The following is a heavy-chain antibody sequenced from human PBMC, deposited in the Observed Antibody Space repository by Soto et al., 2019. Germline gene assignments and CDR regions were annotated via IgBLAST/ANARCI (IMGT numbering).Heavy chain of an antibody. CDR1: GFTFSSYS. CDR3: VRDHMITFGGVMLDY. V-gene: IGHV3-21*01. J-gene: IGHJ4*02. D-gene: IGHD3-16*01. CDR2: ISSSSSYV. Sequence: GGSLRLSCAASGFTFSSYSMNWVRQAPGKGLEWVSSISSSSSYVYYADSVKGRFTISRDNAKNSLYLQMNSLRAEDTAVYYCVRDHMITFGGVMLDYWGQGTLVTVSS.